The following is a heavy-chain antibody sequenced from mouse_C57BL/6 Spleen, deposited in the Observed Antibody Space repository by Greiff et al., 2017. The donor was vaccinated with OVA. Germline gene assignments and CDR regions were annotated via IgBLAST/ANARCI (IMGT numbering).Heavy chain of an antibody. V-gene: IGHV5-16*01. CDR3: AREGDYGLDY. Sequence: EVKLVESEGGLVQPGSSMKLSCTASGFTFSDYYMAWVRQVPEKGLEWVANINYDGSSTYYLDSLKSRFIISRDNAKNILYLQMSSLKSEDTATYYCAREGDYGLDYWGQGTTLTVSS. CDR1: GFTFSDYY. CDR2: INYDGSST. J-gene: IGHJ2*01. D-gene: IGHD2-4*01.